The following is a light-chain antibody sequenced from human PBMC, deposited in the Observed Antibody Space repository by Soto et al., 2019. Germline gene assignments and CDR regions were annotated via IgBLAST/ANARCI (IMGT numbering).Light chain of an antibody. V-gene: IGKV3D-20*02. J-gene: IGKJ5*01. CDR3: QQRHMWPIT. CDR1: QSVSSSY. CDR2: GAS. Sequence: EIVLTQSPGTLSLSPGERATVSCRASQSVSSSYLAWYQHKPGQAPRLLISGASNRAAGIPDRFSGSGSGTDFTLTISSLEPEDSAVYYCQQRHMWPITFGQGTRLEIK.